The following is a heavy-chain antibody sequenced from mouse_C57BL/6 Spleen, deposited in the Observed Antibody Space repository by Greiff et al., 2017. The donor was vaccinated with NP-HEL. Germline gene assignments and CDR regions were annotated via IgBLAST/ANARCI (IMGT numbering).Heavy chain of an antibody. CDR1: GYTFTDYY. D-gene: IGHD2-5*01. Sequence: VQLQQPGPELVKPGASVKISCKASGYTFTDYYMNWVKQSHGKSLEWIGDINPNNGGTSYNQKFKGKATLTVDKSSSTAYMELRSLTSEDSAVYYCGRSYSKWFAYWGQGTLVTVSA. V-gene: IGHV1-26*01. J-gene: IGHJ3*01. CDR2: INPNNGGT. CDR3: GRSYSKWFAY.